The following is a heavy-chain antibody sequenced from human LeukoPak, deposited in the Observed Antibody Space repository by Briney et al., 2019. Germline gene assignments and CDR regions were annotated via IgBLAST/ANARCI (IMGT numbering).Heavy chain of an antibody. CDR3: ARKVAVAMDLDY. Sequence: GGSLRLSCAASGFTFKSYGMTWVRQVPGKGLEWVSSITGAGSSTKYADSVSGRFTISRDNSKNTLSLQMTGLRAKDTAVYYCARKVAVAMDLDYWGQGTLVTVSS. CDR2: ITGAGSST. D-gene: IGHD5-18*01. V-gene: IGHV3-23*01. CDR1: GFTFKSYG. J-gene: IGHJ4*02.